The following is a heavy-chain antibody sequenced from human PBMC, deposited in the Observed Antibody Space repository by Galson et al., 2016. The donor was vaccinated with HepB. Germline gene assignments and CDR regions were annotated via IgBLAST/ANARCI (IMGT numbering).Heavy chain of an antibody. CDR1: SGSVISGYY. CDR2: ISYTGNT. Sequence: SETLSLTCTVSSGSVISGYYWSWIRQPPGKRLEWIGFISYTGNTNYNPSLESRGTISVDTSKNQLSLRLISVTAADTAVYFCVRDGWGSSHFEYWGQGTLVTVSS. J-gene: IGHJ4*02. D-gene: IGHD3-10*01. V-gene: IGHV4-61*01. CDR3: VRDGWGSSHFEY.